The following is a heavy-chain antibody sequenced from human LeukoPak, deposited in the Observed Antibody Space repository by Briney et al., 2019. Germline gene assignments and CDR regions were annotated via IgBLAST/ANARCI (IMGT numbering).Heavy chain of an antibody. CDR3: ARRWYTWHDHAFDI. J-gene: IGHJ3*02. CDR1: GGSISSYY. D-gene: IGHD1-1*01. V-gene: IGHV4-4*09. CDR2: IYTSGST. Sequence: SETLSLTCNVSGGSISSYYWGWIRQPPGKGLEWNGYIYTSGSTNYNPSLKSRVAISVDTSKNQFSLTLSSVTAADTAVYYCARRWYTWHDHAFDIWGQGTMVTVSS.